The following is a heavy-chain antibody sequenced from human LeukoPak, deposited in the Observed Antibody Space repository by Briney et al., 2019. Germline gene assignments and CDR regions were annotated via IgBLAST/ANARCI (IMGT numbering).Heavy chain of an antibody. Sequence: SETLSLTCTVSGSVISGNYWRWMRQPPGRGLEWIGFIYSSGSANYNPSLRSRGTISVDTSKNQFSLKLLSMLAADTSVYYCAGDSGVQRAADIWGQGTMVTVSS. CDR3: AGDSGVQRAADI. V-gene: IGHV4-59*01. D-gene: IGHD1-26*01. CDR2: IYSSGSA. J-gene: IGHJ3*02. CDR1: GSVISGNY.